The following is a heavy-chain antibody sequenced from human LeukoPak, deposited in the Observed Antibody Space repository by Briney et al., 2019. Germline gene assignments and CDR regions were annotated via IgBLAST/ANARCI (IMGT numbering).Heavy chain of an antibody. CDR3: AKSPPRAVAGRYFDY. CDR2: ISGSGGST. V-gene: IGHV3-23*01. CDR1: GFTFSSYA. Sequence: GGSLRLSCAASGFTFSSYAMSWVRQAPGKGLEWVSAISGSGGSTYYADPVTGRFTISRDNSKNTLYLQMNSLRAEDTAVYYCAKSPPRAVAGRYFDYWGQGTLVTVSS. D-gene: IGHD6-19*01. J-gene: IGHJ4*02.